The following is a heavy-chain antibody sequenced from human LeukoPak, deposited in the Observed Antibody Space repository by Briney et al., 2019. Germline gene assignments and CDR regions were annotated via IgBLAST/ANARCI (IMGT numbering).Heavy chain of an antibody. D-gene: IGHD4-17*01. V-gene: IGHV3-74*01. J-gene: IGHJ4*02. CDR3: ARDRDDYGDPAVDY. Sequence: GGSLRLSCAASGFTFSSYCMHWVRQAPGKGLVWVSRINSDGSSTSYADSVKGRFTISRDNAKNTLYLQMSSLRAEDTAVYYCARDRDDYGDPAVDYWGQGTLVTVSS. CDR1: GFTFSSYC. CDR2: INSDGSST.